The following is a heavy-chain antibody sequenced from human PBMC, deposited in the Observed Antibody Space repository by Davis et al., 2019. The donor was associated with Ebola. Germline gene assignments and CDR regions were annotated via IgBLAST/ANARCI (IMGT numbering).Heavy chain of an antibody. CDR1: GFTFSRYA. Sequence: GGSLRLSCAASGFTFSRYAISWVRQAPGPGLEWVSASSGSGGSSYYADSVKGRFTISRDNSKNTLYLQMTSLRAEDTAVYYCAKEGYDYIWGSYRSPLFDYWGQGTLVTVSS. CDR3: AKEGYDYIWGSYRSPLFDY. CDR2: SSGSGGSS. V-gene: IGHV3-23*01. J-gene: IGHJ4*02. D-gene: IGHD3-16*02.